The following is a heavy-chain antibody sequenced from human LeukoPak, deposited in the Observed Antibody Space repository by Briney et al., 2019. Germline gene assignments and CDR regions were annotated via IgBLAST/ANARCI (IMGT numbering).Heavy chain of an antibody. Sequence: GGSLRLSCAASGFSISNDWMSWLRQAPGKGLEWVARVKSRSAGETTDCAAPVKGRFTISRDDSKNTLYLQMNSLKTEDTAVYYCAKGLIKLATRGYYFDYWGQGTLVTVSS. CDR3: AKGLIKLATRGYYFDY. CDR1: GFSISNDW. CDR2: VKSRSAGETT. J-gene: IGHJ4*02. V-gene: IGHV3-15*01. D-gene: IGHD5-12*01.